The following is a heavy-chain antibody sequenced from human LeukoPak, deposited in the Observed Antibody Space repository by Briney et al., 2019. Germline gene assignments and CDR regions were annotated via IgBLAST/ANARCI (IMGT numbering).Heavy chain of an antibody. V-gene: IGHV4-4*07. CDR3: ARDIGLDYSSSSFASDI. CDR2: IYSCGST. D-gene: IGHD6-6*01. CDR1: GGSFTTHY. Sequence: PSETLSLTCTVSGGSFTTHYWNWFRQPAGKGLEWIGRIYSCGSTNYKSSLKSRVIMSIDTSKRQLSLKLSSVTAADTAIYYCARDIGLDYSSSSFASDIWGPGTLVIVSS. J-gene: IGHJ3*02.